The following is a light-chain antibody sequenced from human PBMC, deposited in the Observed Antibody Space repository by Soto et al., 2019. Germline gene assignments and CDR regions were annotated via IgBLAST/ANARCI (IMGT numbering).Light chain of an antibody. CDR2: VNN. V-gene: IGLV1-40*01. CDR1: SSNIGAGYD. Sequence: QPVLTQPPSVSGAPGQRVTISCTGGSSNIGAGYDVHWYQQLPGTAPKLLISVNNYRPSGVPDRFSGSKSGTSASLAITGLQAEEEYDYYCQSYDRSMSGSVFGGGTKLTVL. J-gene: IGLJ2*01. CDR3: QSYDRSMSGSV.